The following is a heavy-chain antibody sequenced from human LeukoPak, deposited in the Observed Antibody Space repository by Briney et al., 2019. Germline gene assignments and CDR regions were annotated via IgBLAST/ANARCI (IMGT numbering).Heavy chain of an antibody. CDR3: AKNSPSCSGMEGFFDY. CDR2: ISGSGGST. V-gene: IGHV3-23*01. D-gene: IGHD2-15*01. J-gene: IGHJ4*02. CDR1: GFTFSSYA. Sequence: GGSLRLSCAASGFTFSSYAMSWVRQAPGKGLEWVSAISGSGGSTYYADSVKGRFTISRDNSKNTLYLQMNSLRAEDTAVYYCAKNSPSCSGMEGFFDYWGRGTLVTVSS.